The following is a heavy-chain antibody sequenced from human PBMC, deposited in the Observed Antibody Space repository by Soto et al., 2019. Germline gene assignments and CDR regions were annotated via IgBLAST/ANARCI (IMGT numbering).Heavy chain of an antibody. Sequence: PGGSLRLSCDASGFTFSSHGMTWVRQAPGKGLEWVAFISSTSSTKNYADSVKGRFTISRDNTKNSLYLQMSSLRDEDTAVYYCARRITMVRGPYYYYGMDVWGQGTKVTVSS. CDR1: GFTFSSHG. D-gene: IGHD3-10*01. V-gene: IGHV3-48*02. CDR2: ISSTSSTK. CDR3: ARRITMVRGPYYYYGMDV. J-gene: IGHJ6*01.